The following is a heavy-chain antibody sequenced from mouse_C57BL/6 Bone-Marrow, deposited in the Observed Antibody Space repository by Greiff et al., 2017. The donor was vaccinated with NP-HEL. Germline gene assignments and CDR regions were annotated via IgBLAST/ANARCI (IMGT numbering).Heavy chain of an antibody. Sequence: QVQLQQPGAELVMPGASVKLSCKASGYTFTSYWMHWVKQRPGQGLEWIGEIDPSDSYTNYNQKFEGKSTLTVDKSSSTAYMQLSSLTSEDSAVYYCARKDYYGSSGDWFAYWGQGTLVTVSA. D-gene: IGHD1-1*01. CDR3: ARKDYYGSSGDWFAY. CDR2: IDPSDSYT. V-gene: IGHV1-69*01. CDR1: GYTFTSYW. J-gene: IGHJ3*01.